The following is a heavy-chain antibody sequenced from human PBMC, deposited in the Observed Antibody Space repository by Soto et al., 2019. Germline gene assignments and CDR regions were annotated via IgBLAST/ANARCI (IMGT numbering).Heavy chain of an antibody. CDR1: GDSISSADYY. Sequence: PSETLSLTCTVSGDSISSADYYWSWIRQTPGKGLEWIGHIFYSGTTYYNPSLKSRLTISVDTSKNHFSPRLTSVTAADTAVYYCARDLWVEPELYYYGMDVWGQGTTVTVS. V-gene: IGHV4-30-4*01. CDR2: IFYSGTT. CDR3: ARDLWVEPELYYYGMDV. D-gene: IGHD1-1*01. J-gene: IGHJ6*02.